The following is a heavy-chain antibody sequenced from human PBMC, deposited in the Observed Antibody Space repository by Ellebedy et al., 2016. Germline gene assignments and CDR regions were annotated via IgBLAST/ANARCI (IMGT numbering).Heavy chain of an antibody. CDR3: AKGGPDRITMIVVIITMYFDY. V-gene: IGHV3-7*03. D-gene: IGHD3-22*01. CDR2: INEGGTER. J-gene: IGHJ4*02. Sequence: GGSLRLSXAASGFAFSKFWMTWVRQAPGKGLEWVANINEGGTERYYVDSVKGRFTISRDNSRNTLYLQMNSLRAEDTAVYYCAKGGPDRITMIVVIITMYFDYWGQGTLVTVSS. CDR1: GFAFSKFW.